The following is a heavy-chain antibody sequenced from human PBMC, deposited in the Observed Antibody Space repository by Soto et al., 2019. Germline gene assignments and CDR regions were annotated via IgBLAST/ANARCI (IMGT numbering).Heavy chain of an antibody. J-gene: IGHJ1*01. V-gene: IGHV3-23*01. CDR2: ISDSGATT. D-gene: IGHD6-25*01. CDR1: GFTFRNHA. Sequence: EVQLLESGGGLVQPGGSLRLSCATSGFTFRNHAMTWVRQAPGKGLEWVSGISDSGATTSYAGSVKDRFTISRDYSKNTVSLQMNGLRVEDTAVYYCARDKVCSVWGQGTLVTVSS. CDR3: ARDKVCSV.